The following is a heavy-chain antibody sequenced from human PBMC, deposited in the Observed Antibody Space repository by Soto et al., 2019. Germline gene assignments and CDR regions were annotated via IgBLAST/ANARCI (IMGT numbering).Heavy chain of an antibody. V-gene: IGHV1-69*13. CDR1: GGTFSSYA. D-gene: IGHD3-3*01. J-gene: IGHJ6*02. CDR3: ARGTIFGVVPYYYYGMDV. Sequence: SVKVSCKASGGTFSSYAISWVRQAPGQGLEWMGGIIPIFGTANYAQKFQGRVTITADESTSTAYMELSSLRSEDTAVYYCARGTIFGVVPYYYYGMDVWGQGTTVTVSS. CDR2: IIPIFGTA.